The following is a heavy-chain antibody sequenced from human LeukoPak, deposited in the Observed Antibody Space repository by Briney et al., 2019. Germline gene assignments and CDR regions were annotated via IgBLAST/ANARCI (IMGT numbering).Heavy chain of an antibody. D-gene: IGHD3-3*01. CDR2: INSDGSST. V-gene: IGHV3-74*01. CDR1: GFTFSSYW. J-gene: IGHJ4*02. Sequence: PGGSLRLSCAASGFTFSSYWMHWVRQAPGKGLVWVSRINSDGSSTSYADSVKGRFTISRDNAKNTLYLQMNSLRAEDTAVYYCAKDLLWSGYYTTANFDYWGQGTLVTVSS. CDR3: AKDLLWSGYYTTANFDY.